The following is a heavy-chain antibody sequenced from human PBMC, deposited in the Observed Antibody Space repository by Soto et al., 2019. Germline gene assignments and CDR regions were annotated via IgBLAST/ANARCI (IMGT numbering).Heavy chain of an antibody. D-gene: IGHD2-21*02. CDR2: MYSGGTT. J-gene: IGHJ3*02. CDR1: GFIVSCNY. CDR3: ARVAGDDPLDI. V-gene: IGHV3-53*04. Sequence: EVQLVESGGGLVQPGGSLRLSCAASGFIVSCNYMTWVRQAPGKGLEWGSIMYSGGTTYYAESVKGRFTISRHISKNTLDLQMNTLRFEDTAVYYCARVAGDDPLDIWGPGTMVTVSS.